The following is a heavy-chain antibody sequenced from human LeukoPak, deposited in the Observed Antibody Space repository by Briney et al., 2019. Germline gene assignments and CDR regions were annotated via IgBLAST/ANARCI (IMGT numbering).Heavy chain of an antibody. Sequence: GASVKVSCKASGYTFTGYYMHWVRQAPGQGLEWMGWINPNSGGTNYAQKFQGRVTMTRDTSISTAYMELSSLRSEDTAVYYCARANYGSGSLYFDYWGQGTLVTVSS. D-gene: IGHD3-10*01. CDR2: INPNSGGT. V-gene: IGHV1-2*02. CDR3: ARANYGSGSLYFDY. J-gene: IGHJ4*02. CDR1: GYTFTGYY.